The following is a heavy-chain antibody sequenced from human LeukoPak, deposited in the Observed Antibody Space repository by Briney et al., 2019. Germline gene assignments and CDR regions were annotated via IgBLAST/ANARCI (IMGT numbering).Heavy chain of an antibody. J-gene: IGHJ4*02. V-gene: IGHV3-48*03. CDR2: ISSSGSTI. CDR3: AAGRSGYDQFDY. D-gene: IGHD5-12*01. Sequence: PGGSLRLSCAASGFTFSSYEMNWVRQAPGKGLEWVSYISSSGSTIHNADSVKGRFTISRDNAKNSLYLQMNSLRAEDTAVYYCAAGRSGYDQFDYWGQGTLVTVSS. CDR1: GFTFSSYE.